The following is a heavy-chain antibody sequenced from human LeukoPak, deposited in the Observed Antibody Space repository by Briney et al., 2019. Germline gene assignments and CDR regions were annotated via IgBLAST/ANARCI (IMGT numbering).Heavy chain of an antibody. D-gene: IGHD1-20*01. V-gene: IGHV1-2*04. CDR2: INPNSGAT. Sequence: ASVKVSCTASGYTFTGYYMHWVRQAPGQGLEWMGWINPNSGATNYAQKFQGWVTMTRDTSISTAYMELSRLRSDDTAVYYCARGGITGTTRGPTRLNDAFDIWGQGTVVTVSS. J-gene: IGHJ3*02. CDR1: GYTFTGYY. CDR3: ARGGITGTTRGPTRLNDAFDI.